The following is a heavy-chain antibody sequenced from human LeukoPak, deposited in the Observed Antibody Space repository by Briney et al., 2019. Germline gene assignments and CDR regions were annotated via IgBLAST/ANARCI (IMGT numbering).Heavy chain of an antibody. J-gene: IGHJ6*03. CDR3: AREGYYYGSGSFYYYYMDV. V-gene: IGHV1-46*01. CDR1: GYTFTSYY. D-gene: IGHD3-10*01. CDR2: INPSRGST. Sequence: ASVKVSCKASGYTFTSYYMYWVRQAPGQGLEWMGIINPSRGSTNYAQRFQGRVTMTRDMSTSTAYMELRSLRSDDTAVYYCAREGYYYGSGSFYYYYMDVWGKGTTVTVSS.